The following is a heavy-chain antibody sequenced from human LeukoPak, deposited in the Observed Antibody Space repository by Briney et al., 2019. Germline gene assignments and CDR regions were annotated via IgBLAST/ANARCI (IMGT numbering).Heavy chain of an antibody. CDR3: ARPIAAAGTCWFDP. CDR2: IYYSGST. J-gene: IGHJ5*02. CDR1: GGSINSYY. D-gene: IGHD6-13*01. Sequence: SETLSLTCTVSGGSINSYYWSWIRQPPGKGLEWIGYIYYSGSTNHNPSLKSRVTISVDTSKNQFSLKLSSVTAADTAVYYCARPIAAAGTCWFDPWGQGTLVTVSS. V-gene: IGHV4-59*08.